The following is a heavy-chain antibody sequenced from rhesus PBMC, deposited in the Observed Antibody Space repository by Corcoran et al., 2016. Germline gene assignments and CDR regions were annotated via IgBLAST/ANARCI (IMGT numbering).Heavy chain of an antibody. Sequence: QLQLQESGPGLVKPSETLSLICAVSGGSISSNNWWSWIRQPPGKGLEWIGRISGSGGSTNYNPSLKSRVTISTDTSKNQFSLNLNSVTAADTAVYYCARGASGGGYNFWSGYYTIDYWGQGVLVTVSS. CDR3: ARGASGGGYNFWSGYYTIDY. D-gene: IGHD3-3*01. J-gene: IGHJ4*01. CDR1: GGSISSNNW. V-gene: IGHV4-57*01. CDR2: ISGSGGST.